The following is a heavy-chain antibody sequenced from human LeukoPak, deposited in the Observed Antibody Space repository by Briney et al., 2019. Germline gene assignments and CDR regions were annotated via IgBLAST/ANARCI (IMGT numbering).Heavy chain of an antibody. Sequence: SVKVSCKASGGTFSSYAISWVRQAPRQGLEWMGRIIPIFGTANYAQKFQGRVTITTDESTSTAYMELSSLRSEDTAVYYCARARYYDFWSGYYPFDYWGQGTLVTVSS. CDR3: ARARYYDFWSGYYPFDY. V-gene: IGHV1-69*05. CDR1: GGTFSSYA. D-gene: IGHD3-3*01. J-gene: IGHJ4*02. CDR2: IIPIFGTA.